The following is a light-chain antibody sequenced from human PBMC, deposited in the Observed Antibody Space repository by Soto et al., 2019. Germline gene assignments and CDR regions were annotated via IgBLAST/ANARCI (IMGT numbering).Light chain of an antibody. CDR1: SSDVGGYNY. CDR3: SSYTSSNTQV. V-gene: IGLV2-14*01. CDR2: DVN. J-gene: IGLJ1*01. Sequence: QSALTQPASVSGSPGQSITISCTGTSSDVGGYNYVSWYQQHPGKAPKLMIYDVNNRPSGVSNRFSGSKSGNTASLTISGLQAEDEADYYCSSYTSSNTQVFGTGTMVTVL.